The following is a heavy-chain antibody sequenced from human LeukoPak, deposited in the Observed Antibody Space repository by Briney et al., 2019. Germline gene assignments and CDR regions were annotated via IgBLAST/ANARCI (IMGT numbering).Heavy chain of an antibody. CDR1: GDRVSSNSAG. D-gene: IGHD3-10*01. Sequence: SQTLSLTCAISGDRVSSNSAGWNWIRQSPSRGLEWLGRTYYRSKWYSDSAVSVKSRITINPDTSKNQFSLQLNSVTPEDTAVYYCASQYGSRQFDSWGQGTLVSVSS. CDR2: TYYRSKWYS. V-gene: IGHV6-1*01. CDR3: ASQYGSRQFDS. J-gene: IGHJ4*02.